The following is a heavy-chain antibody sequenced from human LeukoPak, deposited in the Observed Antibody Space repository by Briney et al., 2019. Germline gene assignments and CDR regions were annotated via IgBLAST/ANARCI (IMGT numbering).Heavy chain of an antibody. V-gene: IGHV3-66*01. D-gene: IGHD1-26*01. CDR2: IYSGGST. J-gene: IGHJ4*02. CDR3: TKGGRAEWELLLILGSENYFDN. Sequence: GGSLRRSCAASGFTVSSNYMSWVRQAPGKGLEWVSVIYSGGSTYYADSVKGRFTISRGTSKNTLYLQMSRLRAKDTALYYSTKGGRAEWELLLILGSENYFDNWSQGTLVTVSS. CDR1: GFTVSSNY.